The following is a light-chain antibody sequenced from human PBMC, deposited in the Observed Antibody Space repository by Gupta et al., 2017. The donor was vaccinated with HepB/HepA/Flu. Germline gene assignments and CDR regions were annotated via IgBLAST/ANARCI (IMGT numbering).Light chain of an antibody. V-gene: IGKV1-9*01. CDR1: QGISSY. CDR3: QQFNTYPLT. J-gene: IGKJ4*01. Sequence: DIQLTQSPSFLSASVGDRVTITCRASQGISSYLAWYQQKPGKAPKLLIYAASTLQSGVPSRFSGSGSGTEFTLTISSLHPEDFATYYCQQFNTYPLTFGGGTKVEI. CDR2: AAS.